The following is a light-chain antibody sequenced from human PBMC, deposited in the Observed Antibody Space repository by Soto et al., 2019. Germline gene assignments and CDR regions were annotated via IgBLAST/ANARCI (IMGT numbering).Light chain of an antibody. CDR2: GAS. CDR3: QQYHIWWT. J-gene: IGKJ1*01. V-gene: IGKV3-15*01. CDR1: QRVTNN. Sequence: EVVLTQSPGTLSLSPGEGATLSCRASQRVTNNYLAWYQQKPGHPPKLLIYGASSRATGIPARFSGSGSGTEFTLTISSLQSEDFAVYYCQQYHIWWTFGQGTKVDIK.